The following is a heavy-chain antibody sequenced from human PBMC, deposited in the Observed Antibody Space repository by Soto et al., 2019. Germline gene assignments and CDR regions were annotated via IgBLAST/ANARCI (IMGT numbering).Heavy chain of an antibody. Sequence: QVLLVESGGGLVKPGGSLRLSCAASGFTLSDYYMNWMRQAPGKGPEWVSYISASSSYTNYADSVQGRFTISRDNAKNSVYLQMNSLRAEYTAVYYCAFSPRPGGTGFDYWGQGTPVTVSS. CDR2: ISASSSYT. J-gene: IGHJ4*02. V-gene: IGHV3-11*06. CDR1: GFTLSDYY. D-gene: IGHD1-26*01. CDR3: AFSPRPGGTGFDY.